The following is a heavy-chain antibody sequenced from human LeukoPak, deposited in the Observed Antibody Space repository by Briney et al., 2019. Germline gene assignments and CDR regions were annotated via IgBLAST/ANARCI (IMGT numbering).Heavy chain of an antibody. V-gene: IGHV4-59*01. CDR1: GGSFSSSY. CDR2: IYSNGNT. D-gene: IGHD1-26*01. Sequence: SETLSLTCIVSGGSFSSSYWSWIRQPPGKGLEWIAYIYSNGNTNSNPSLKSRVTLAVDTSQSQFSLKLSSVTAADTAVYYGARGLVGLTPHAGVFQIWGQGTKVTVSS. J-gene: IGHJ3*02. CDR3: ARGLVGLTPHAGVFQI.